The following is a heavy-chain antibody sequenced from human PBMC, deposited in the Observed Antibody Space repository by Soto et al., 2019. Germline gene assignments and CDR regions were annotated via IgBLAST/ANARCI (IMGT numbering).Heavy chain of an antibody. V-gene: IGHV3-49*03. Sequence: GGSLRLSCTASGFTFGDYAMSWFRQAPGKGLEWVGFIRSKAYGGTTEYAASVKGRFTISRDDSKSIAYLQMNSLKTEDTAVYYCTSLYYYGSGSWGRYYYYYMDVWGKGTTVTVSS. D-gene: IGHD3-10*01. CDR1: GFTFGDYA. CDR3: TSLYYYGSGSWGRYYYYYMDV. J-gene: IGHJ6*03. CDR2: IRSKAYGGTT.